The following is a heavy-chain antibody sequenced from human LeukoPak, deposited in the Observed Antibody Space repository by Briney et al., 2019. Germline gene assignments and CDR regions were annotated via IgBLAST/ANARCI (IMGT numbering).Heavy chain of an antibody. Sequence: ASVKLSCKASGYAFTSYAMHWVRQAPGQRLEWMGWINAGNGNTKYSQKFQGRVTITRDTSASTAYMELSSLRSEDTAVYYCAKEMTTVTTGGFDYWGQGTLVTVSS. CDR2: INAGNGNT. CDR1: GYAFTSYA. J-gene: IGHJ4*02. V-gene: IGHV1-3*01. D-gene: IGHD4-17*01. CDR3: AKEMTTVTTGGFDY.